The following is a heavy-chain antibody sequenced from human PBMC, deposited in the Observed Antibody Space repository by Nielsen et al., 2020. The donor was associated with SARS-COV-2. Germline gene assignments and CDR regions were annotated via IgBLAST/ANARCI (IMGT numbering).Heavy chain of an antibody. CDR2: IYSGGST. CDR1: GFTVSSNY. V-gene: IGHV3-53*01. CDR3: AREGAVTTGYFDL. D-gene: IGHD4-17*01. Sequence: GESLKISCAASGFTVSSNYMSWVRQAPGKGLEWVSVIYSGGSTYYADSVKGRFTISRDNSKNTLYLQMNSLRAEDTAVYYCAREGAVTTGYFDLWGRGTLVTVSS. J-gene: IGHJ2*01.